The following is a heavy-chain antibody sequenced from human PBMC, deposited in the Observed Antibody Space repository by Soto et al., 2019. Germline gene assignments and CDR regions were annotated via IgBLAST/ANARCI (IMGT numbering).Heavy chain of an antibody. V-gene: IGHV1-69*12. CDR2: IIPIFGTV. CDR3: AKGAVAGTPTSYYYSGMDV. Sequence: QVQLLQSGAEVKKPGSSVRVSCEASGGTFRTYAISWVRQAPGQGLEWMGGIIPIFGTVNYAQKFQGRVTITADESTTTVYMDRRSLRSEDTAVYYCAKGAVAGTPTSYYYSGMDVWGQGTTVTVSS. D-gene: IGHD6-19*01. J-gene: IGHJ6*02. CDR1: GGTFRTYA.